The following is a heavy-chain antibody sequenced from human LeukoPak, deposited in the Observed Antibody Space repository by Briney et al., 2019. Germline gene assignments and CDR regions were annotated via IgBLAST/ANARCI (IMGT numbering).Heavy chain of an antibody. J-gene: IGHJ4*02. D-gene: IGHD6-13*01. V-gene: IGHV4-34*01. CDR3: ARGDSSSWYRYFDY. CDR1: GGSISSYY. Sequence: PSETLSLTCTVSGGSISSYYWSWIRQPPGKGLEWIGEINHSGSTNYNPSLKSRVTISVDTSKNQFSLKLSSVTAADTAVYYCARGDSSSWYRYFDYWGQGTLVTVSS. CDR2: INHSGST.